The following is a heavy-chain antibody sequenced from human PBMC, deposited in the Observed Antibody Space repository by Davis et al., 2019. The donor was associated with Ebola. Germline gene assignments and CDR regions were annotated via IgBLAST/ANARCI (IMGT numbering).Heavy chain of an antibody. Sequence: AASVKVSCKASGYTFTSYYMHWVRQAPGQGLEWMGIINPSGGSTSYAQKFQGRVTMTRDTSTSTVYMELSSLRSEDTAVYYCAREEQQLVRSYYYGMDAWGQGTTVTVSS. CDR3: AREEQQLVRSYYYGMDA. D-gene: IGHD6-13*01. CDR2: INPSGGST. CDR1: GYTFTSYY. J-gene: IGHJ6*02. V-gene: IGHV1-46*01.